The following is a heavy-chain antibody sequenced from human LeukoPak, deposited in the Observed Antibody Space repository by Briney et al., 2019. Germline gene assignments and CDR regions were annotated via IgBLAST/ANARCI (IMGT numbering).Heavy chain of an antibody. CDR1: GYTFTSYD. D-gene: IGHD6-13*01. J-gene: IGHJ6*03. CDR2: MNPNSGNT. V-gene: IGHV1-8*01. Sequence: ASVKVSCKASGYTFTSYDINWVRQATGQGLEWMGWMNPNSGNTGYAQKFQGRVTMTRNTSISTAYMELSSLRSEDTAVYYCARRSIAAAGTRNDFYYYYYMDVWGKGTTVTVSS. CDR3: ARRSIAAAGTRNDFYYYYYMDV.